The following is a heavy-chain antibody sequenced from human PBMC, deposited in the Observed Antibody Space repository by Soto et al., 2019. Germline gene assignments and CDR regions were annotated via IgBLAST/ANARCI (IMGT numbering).Heavy chain of an antibody. D-gene: IGHD1-26*01. J-gene: IGHJ6*02. CDR3: VREEPPGHFYYGMDV. Sequence: QVPLVQSGAEVKKPGASVKVSCKASGYTFATYGISWVRQAPGQGLEWMGWISAYTGNTNYAQKLQGRLSMTTDTSTTTAYMELRSLKSDDTAIYYCVREEPPGHFYYGMDVWGQGTTVTVSS. CDR2: ISAYTGNT. V-gene: IGHV1-18*01. CDR1: GYTFATYG.